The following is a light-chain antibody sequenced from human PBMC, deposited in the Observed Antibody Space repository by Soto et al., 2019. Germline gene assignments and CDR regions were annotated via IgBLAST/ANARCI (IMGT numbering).Light chain of an antibody. CDR1: QCIGSY. CDR3: QQFNDYPIT. CDR2: TPS. V-gene: IGKV1-9*01. J-gene: IGKJ5*01. Sequence: DIQLTQAPSFMSASVGDRVTITCRASQCIGSYLAWYQQNPGKAPNLLIYTPSTLQSGAPPRFSGSGSGAESTLTIISLQPEDFATYYCQQFNDYPITFGQGTRREI.